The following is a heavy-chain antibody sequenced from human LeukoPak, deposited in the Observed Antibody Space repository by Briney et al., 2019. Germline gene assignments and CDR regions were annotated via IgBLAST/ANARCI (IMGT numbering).Heavy chain of an antibody. CDR1: GFTFSSYG. D-gene: IGHD3-9*01. Sequence: PGGSLRLSCAASGFTFSSYGMSWVRQAPGKGLEWVSAISGSGGSTYYADSVKGRFTISRDNSKNTLYLQMSSLRAEDTAVYYCARAIYGIFIYYMDVWGRGTTVTISS. V-gene: IGHV3-23*01. J-gene: IGHJ6*03. CDR3: ARAIYGIFIYYMDV. CDR2: ISGSGGST.